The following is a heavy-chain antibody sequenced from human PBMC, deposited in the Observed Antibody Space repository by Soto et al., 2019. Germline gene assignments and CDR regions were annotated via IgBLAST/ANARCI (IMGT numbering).Heavy chain of an antibody. CDR1: GGSISSSSYY. CDR3: AREGMTTVTTDDY. Sequence: TLSLTCTVSGGSISSSSYYWGWIRQPPGKGLEWIGSIYYSGSTYYNPSLKSRVTISVDTSKNQFSLKLSSVTAADTAVYYCAREGMTTVTTDDYWGQGTLVTVSS. CDR2: IYYSGST. V-gene: IGHV4-39*01. D-gene: IGHD4-17*01. J-gene: IGHJ4*02.